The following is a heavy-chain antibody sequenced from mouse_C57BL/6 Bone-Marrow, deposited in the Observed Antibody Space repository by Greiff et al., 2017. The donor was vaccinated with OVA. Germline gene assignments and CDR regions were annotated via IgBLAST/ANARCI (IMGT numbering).Heavy chain of an antibody. CDR2: IDPSDSYT. J-gene: IGHJ1*03. CDR1: GYTFTSYW. D-gene: IGHD2-3*01. CDR3: ARRDGYFFYWYFDV. V-gene: IGHV1-69*01. Sequence: VQLQQPGAELVMPGASVKLSCKASGYTFTSYWMHWVKQRPGQGLEWIGEIDPSDSYTNYNQKFKGKSTLTVDKSSSTAYMQLSSLTSEDSAVYYCARRDGYFFYWYFDVWGTGTTVTVSS.